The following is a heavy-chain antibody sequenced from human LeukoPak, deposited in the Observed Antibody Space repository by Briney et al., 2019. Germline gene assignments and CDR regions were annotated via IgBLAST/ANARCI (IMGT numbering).Heavy chain of an antibody. CDR2: INQDGSEK. Sequence: GGSLRLSCAASGFTFSNYWMSWVRQAPGKGLEWVANINQDGSEKYYVGSVKGRFTISRDNAKNSLDLQMSSLRGEDTAVYYCARQTGSGLFILPGGQGTLVTVSS. J-gene: IGHJ4*02. CDR1: GFTFSNYW. D-gene: IGHD3/OR15-3a*01. V-gene: IGHV3-7*01. CDR3: ARQTGSGLFILP.